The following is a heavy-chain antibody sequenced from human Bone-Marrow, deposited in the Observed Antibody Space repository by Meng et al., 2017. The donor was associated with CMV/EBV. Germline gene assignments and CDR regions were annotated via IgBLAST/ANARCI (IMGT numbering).Heavy chain of an antibody. V-gene: IGHV1-69*05. CDR2: IIPTFGTA. CDR1: GGTFSSYA. Sequence: SVKVSCKASGGTFSSYAVSWVRQAPGQGLEWMGGIIPTFGTANYAQKFQGRVTITTDESTSTAYMELSSLRTEDTAVYYCASSRKDYYDSSGYRDMDYYYGMDVWGQGTTVTVSS. D-gene: IGHD3-22*01. J-gene: IGHJ6*02. CDR3: ASSRKDYYDSSGYRDMDYYYGMDV.